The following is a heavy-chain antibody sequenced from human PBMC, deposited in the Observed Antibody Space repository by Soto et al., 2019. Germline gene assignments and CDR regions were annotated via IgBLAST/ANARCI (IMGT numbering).Heavy chain of an antibody. CDR2: INHRGST. V-gene: IGHV4-34*01. D-gene: IGHD6-6*01. J-gene: IGHJ4*02. CDR1: GGSFSGYY. Sequence: SETLSLTCTVYGGSFSGYYWTWVRQTPGKGLEWIGEINHRGSTTYNPSLGGRVTLSVDTSKNQFSLKLTSVTAADTAIYYCARVWGNSSTKDDYWGQGTLVTVSS. CDR3: ARVWGNSSTKDDY.